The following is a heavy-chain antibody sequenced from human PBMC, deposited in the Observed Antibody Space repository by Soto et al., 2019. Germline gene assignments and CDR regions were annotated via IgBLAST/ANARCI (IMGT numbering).Heavy chain of an antibody. V-gene: IGHV4-39*01. CDR1: GDSINSDKYY. D-gene: IGHD3-9*01. J-gene: IGHJ4*02. CDR2: IYYRGNT. CDR3: ARLEGLATISYYFDF. Sequence: TSETLSLTCSVSGDSINSDKYYWGWIRQPTGKGLEWIGSIYYRGNTFYNPSLQTRVTISLDKSKSQFSLKLTSVTAADSAVYFCARLEGLATISYYFDFWGQGALVTVSS.